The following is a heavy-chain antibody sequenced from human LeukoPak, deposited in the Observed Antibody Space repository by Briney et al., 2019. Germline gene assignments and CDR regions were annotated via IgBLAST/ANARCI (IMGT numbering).Heavy chain of an antibody. Sequence: SETLSLTCAVYGGSFSGYYWSWIRQPPGKGPEWIGEINHSGSTNYNPSLKSRVTISVDTSKNQFSLKLSSVTAADTAVYYCARNMVRGVISYRWFDPWGQGTLVTVSS. CDR1: GGSFSGYY. V-gene: IGHV4-34*01. J-gene: IGHJ5*02. D-gene: IGHD3-10*01. CDR3: ARNMVRGVISYRWFDP. CDR2: INHSGST.